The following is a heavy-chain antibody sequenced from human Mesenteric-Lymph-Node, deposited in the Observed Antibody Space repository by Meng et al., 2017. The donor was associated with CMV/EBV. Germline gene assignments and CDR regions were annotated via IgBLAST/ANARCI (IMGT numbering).Heavy chain of an antibody. CDR3: AKGTSSGSSNWFDP. CDR1: GFDFGAYW. D-gene: IGHD1-26*01. V-gene: IGHV3-23*01. Sequence: GGSLRLSCAASGFDFGAYWMHWARQAPGKGLEWVSGVTGTGGSTDYGDSLRGRFTISRDNSRNTLYLQMNSLRAEDTAVYYCAKGTSSGSSNWFDPWGQGTLVTVSS. J-gene: IGHJ5*02. CDR2: VTGTGGST.